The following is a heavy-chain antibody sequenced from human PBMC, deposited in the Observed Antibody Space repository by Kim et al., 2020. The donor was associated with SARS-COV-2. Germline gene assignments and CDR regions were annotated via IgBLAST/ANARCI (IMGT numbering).Heavy chain of an antibody. CDR1: GYSFTSYW. CDR2: IYPGDSDT. J-gene: IGHJ4*02. Sequence: GESLKISCKVSGYSFTSYWIGWVRQMPGKGLEWMGIIYPGDSDTRYSPSFQGQVTISADKSISTAYLQWSSLKASDTAMYYCARLHRDGYNSVYYFDYWGQGTLVTVSS. D-gene: IGHD5-12*01. CDR3: ARLHRDGYNSVYYFDY. V-gene: IGHV5-51*01.